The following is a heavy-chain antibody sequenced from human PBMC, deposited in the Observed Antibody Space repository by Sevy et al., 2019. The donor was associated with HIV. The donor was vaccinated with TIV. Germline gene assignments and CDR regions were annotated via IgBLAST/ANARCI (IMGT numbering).Heavy chain of an antibody. CDR1: GFTFSSYS. V-gene: IGHV3-48*02. CDR3: ARSNWNPRRQLYFYYLDV. J-gene: IGHJ6*03. D-gene: IGHD1-20*01. CDR2: ISSSSSTI. Sequence: GGSLRLSCAASGFTFSSYSMNWVRQAPGKGLEWVSYISSSSSTIYYADSVKGRFTMSRDNAKNSLYLQMNRLRDEATAVYYCARSNWNPRRQLYFYYLDVWGKGTMVTVSS.